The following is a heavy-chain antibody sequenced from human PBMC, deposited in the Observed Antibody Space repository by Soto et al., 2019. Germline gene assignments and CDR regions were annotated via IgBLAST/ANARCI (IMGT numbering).Heavy chain of an antibody. Sequence: QVQLVQSGAEVKKPGSSVKVSCKASGGTFSSYAISWVRQAPGQGLEWMGGIIPIFGTANYAQKFQGRVTITADESTSTAYMELSSLRSEDTAVYYCARNGMPVTSIPEHFDYWGQGNLVTVSS. V-gene: IGHV1-69*01. CDR3: ARNGMPVTSIPEHFDY. J-gene: IGHJ4*02. CDR2: IIPIFGTA. CDR1: GGTFSSYA. D-gene: IGHD2-21*02.